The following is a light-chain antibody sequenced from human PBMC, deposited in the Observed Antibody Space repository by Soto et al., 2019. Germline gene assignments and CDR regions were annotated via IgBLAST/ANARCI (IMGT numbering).Light chain of an antibody. V-gene: IGKV3-15*01. CDR1: HRISNN. J-gene: IGKJ4*01. Sequence: EIVMTQSPATLSVSPGARAPLSCRARHRISNNLAWYPQKPGQTPRLLIYDTSTRATGVPTRFSGSRSGAEFTLTISSLQSEDFATYYCQQYYSYPLTFGGGTKVDIK. CDR2: DTS. CDR3: QQYYSYPLT.